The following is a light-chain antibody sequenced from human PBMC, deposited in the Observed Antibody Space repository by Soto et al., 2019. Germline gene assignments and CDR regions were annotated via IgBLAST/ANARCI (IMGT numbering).Light chain of an antibody. V-gene: IGLV2-23*01. CDR3: CSSAGQRVV. Sequence: QSALTQPASVSGSPGQSITISCTGTSSDVGSYNVVSWYQQHPGKAPKLMSYEGNKRPSGVSNCFSGSKSGKTASLTISGLQAEDEADYYCCSSAGQRVVFGGGTQLTVL. CDR2: EGN. CDR1: SSDVGSYNV. J-gene: IGLJ2*01.